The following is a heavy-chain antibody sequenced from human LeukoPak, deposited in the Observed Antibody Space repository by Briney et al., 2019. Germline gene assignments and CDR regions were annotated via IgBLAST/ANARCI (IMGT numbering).Heavy chain of an antibody. CDR2: INPNRGGT. V-gene: IGHV1-2*02. J-gene: IGHJ4*02. CDR1: GYTFTGYY. CDR3: ARDTYGYYQEPGFVY. D-gene: IGHD1-26*01. Sequence: VASVKVSCKASGYTFTGYYIHWVRQAPGQGLEWMGWINPNRGGTNYAQKFQGRVTMTRDTSISTAYMELRRLNSDDTAVYYCARDTYGYYQEPGFVYWGQGTLVTVSS.